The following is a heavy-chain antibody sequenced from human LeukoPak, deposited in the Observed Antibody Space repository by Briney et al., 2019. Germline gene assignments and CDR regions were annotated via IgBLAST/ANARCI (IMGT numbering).Heavy chain of an antibody. CDR2: INPSGGST. V-gene: IGHV1-46*01. CDR1: GYSFTSYY. Sequence: ASVKVSCEASGYSFTSYYMHWVRQAPGQGLEWMGIINPSGGSTNYAQKFQGRVTMTRDTSTSTVYMELSSLRSEDTAVYYCARDQVVVITSDAFDFWGQGTMVTVSS. J-gene: IGHJ3*01. CDR3: ARDQVVVITSDAFDF. D-gene: IGHD3-22*01.